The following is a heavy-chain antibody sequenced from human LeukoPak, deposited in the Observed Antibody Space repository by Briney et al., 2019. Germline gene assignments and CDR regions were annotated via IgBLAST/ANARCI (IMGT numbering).Heavy chain of an antibody. CDR2: IYYSGST. Sequence: PETLSLTCTVSGGSISSYYWSWIRQPPGKGLEWIGYIYYSGSTNYNPSLKSRVTISVDTSKNQFSLKLSSVTAADTAVYYCAVSMSSDGYNAFDYWGQGTLVTVSS. CDR1: GGSISSYY. CDR3: AVSMSSDGYNAFDY. D-gene: IGHD5-24*01. V-gene: IGHV4-59*01. J-gene: IGHJ4*02.